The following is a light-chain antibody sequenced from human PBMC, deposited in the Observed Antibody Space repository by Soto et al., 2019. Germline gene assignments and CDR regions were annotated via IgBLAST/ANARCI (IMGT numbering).Light chain of an antibody. V-gene: IGKV1-5*01. CDR1: QTSSRW. CDR3: QQYET. CDR2: DDS. Sequence: IQMTQSPSTLSASVGDRVTITCRASQTSSRWVAWYQQKPGKAPKFLIYDDSSLQSGVPSRFSGGGSGTEFTLTISSLQPDDFATYYCQQYETFGQGTKVDIK. J-gene: IGKJ1*01.